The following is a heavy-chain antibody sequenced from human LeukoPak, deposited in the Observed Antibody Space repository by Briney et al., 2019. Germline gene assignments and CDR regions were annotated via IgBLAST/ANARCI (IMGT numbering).Heavy chain of an antibody. Sequence: GGSLRLSCAASGFTFSSYEMNWVRQAPGKGLEWVSYISSSGRSIYYADSVKGRFTISRDNAKKSLYLQMNSLRAEDTAVYYCAKVRSAWFGEFPDWGQGTLVTVSS. V-gene: IGHV3-48*03. CDR2: ISSSGRSI. CDR1: GFTFSSYE. CDR3: AKVRSAWFGEFPD. D-gene: IGHD3-10*01. J-gene: IGHJ4*02.